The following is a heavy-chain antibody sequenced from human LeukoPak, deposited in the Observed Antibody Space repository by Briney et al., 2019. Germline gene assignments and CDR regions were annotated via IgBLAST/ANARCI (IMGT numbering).Heavy chain of an antibody. J-gene: IGHJ5*02. CDR3: ARDTDVICSGGSCSGWFDP. V-gene: IGHV1-46*01. CDR2: INPSGGST. CDR1: GYTLTSYY. D-gene: IGHD2-15*01. Sequence: ASVKVSCKASGYTLTSYYMHWVRQAPGQGLEWMGIINPSGGSTSYAQKFQGRVTMTRDMSTSTVYMELSSLRSEDTAVYYCARDTDVICSGGSCSGWFDPWGQGTLVTVSS.